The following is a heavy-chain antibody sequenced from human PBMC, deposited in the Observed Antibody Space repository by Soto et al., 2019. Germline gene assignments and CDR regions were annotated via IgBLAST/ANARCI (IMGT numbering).Heavy chain of an antibody. V-gene: IGHV1-69*13. CDR1: GGTLTRHA. D-gene: IGHD3-22*01. J-gene: IGHJ6*02. Sequence: SVKVSCKASGGTLTRHAISWVLQAPGVGLEWMGVIIPVFGRTYYARRFEGRVVLTADESTSTVYMELSSLTSEDTAMYYCGRDSYDSSGSVVYGMDVWGQGTTVTVSS. CDR3: GRDSYDSSGSVVYGMDV. CDR2: IIPVFGRT.